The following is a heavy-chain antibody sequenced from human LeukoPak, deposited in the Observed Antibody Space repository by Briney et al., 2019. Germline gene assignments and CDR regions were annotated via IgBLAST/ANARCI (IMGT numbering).Heavy chain of an antibody. CDR2: MDTSGHT. V-gene: IGHV4-4*07. CDR1: GGFMRVYL. CDR3: ARQCSHSVPLYGRSFLFDP. Sequence: SETLSLTRIVSGGFMRVYLGSWLRQPAGKGLEWIGHMDTSGHTNYNSSLMSRVTMSVDTSKNQFILRLTSVTATDTAVYYCARQCSHSVPLYGRSFLFDPWGQGTLVTVSS. J-gene: IGHJ5*02. D-gene: IGHD2-8*02.